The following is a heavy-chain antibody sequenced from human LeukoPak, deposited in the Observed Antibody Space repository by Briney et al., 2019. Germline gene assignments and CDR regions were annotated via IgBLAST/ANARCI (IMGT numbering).Heavy chain of an antibody. Sequence: PGGSLRLSCAASGFTFSDYYMSWIRQAPGKGLVWVSRINNDGSGTNYADSVKGRFTISRDNAKNTLYLQMNSLRAEDTAVYYCARGASRDGYNEVYWGQGTLVTVSS. CDR2: INNDGSGT. V-gene: IGHV3-74*01. J-gene: IGHJ4*02. CDR3: ARGASRDGYNEVY. CDR1: GFTFSDYY. D-gene: IGHD5-24*01.